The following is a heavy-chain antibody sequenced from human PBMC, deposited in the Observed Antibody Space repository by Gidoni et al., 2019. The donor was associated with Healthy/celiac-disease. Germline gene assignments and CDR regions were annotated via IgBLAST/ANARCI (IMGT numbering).Heavy chain of an antibody. CDR1: GFNVSSNY. J-gene: IGHJ5*02. Sequence: EVQLVESGGGLVQPGGSLRLSCAASGFNVSSNYMSWVRQAPGKGLEWVSVIYSGGSTYYADSVKGRFTISRDNSKNTLYLQMNSLRAEDTAVYYCARGGGVVPAAMWGNWFDPWGQGTLVTVSS. CDR2: IYSGGST. V-gene: IGHV3-66*01. CDR3: ARGGGVVPAAMWGNWFDP. D-gene: IGHD2-2*01.